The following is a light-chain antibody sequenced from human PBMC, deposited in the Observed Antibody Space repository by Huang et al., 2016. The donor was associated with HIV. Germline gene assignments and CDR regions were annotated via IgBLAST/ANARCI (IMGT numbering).Light chain of an antibody. J-gene: IGKJ1*01. CDR1: QIISRY. CDR2: AAF. V-gene: IGKV3-11*01. Sequence: EIVLTQSPATLSLSPGERATLSCRASQIISRYLAWYQQKPVQAPRLLIYAAFNRVTGIPARFSGSGAGTDFTLTISSLEPEDFAVYYCQQRSNWPKTFGQGTKVEIK. CDR3: QQRSNWPKT.